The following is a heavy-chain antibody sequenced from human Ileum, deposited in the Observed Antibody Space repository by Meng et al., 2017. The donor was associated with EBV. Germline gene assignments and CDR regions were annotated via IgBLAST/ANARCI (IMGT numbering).Heavy chain of an antibody. J-gene: IGHJ4*02. CDR3: ARGSYYFDS. CDR1: GDSVSSISGA. V-gene: IGHV6-1*01. Sequence: QVPLQQSGPGLLKPSQTPSPTCAISGDSVSSISGAWNWIRQSPSRGLEWLGRTYYRSKWNTDYAVSVSSRITISPDTSKNQFSLQLNSVTPEDTAVYYCARGSYYFDSWGQGTLVTVSS. D-gene: IGHD1-26*01. CDR2: TYYRSKWNT.